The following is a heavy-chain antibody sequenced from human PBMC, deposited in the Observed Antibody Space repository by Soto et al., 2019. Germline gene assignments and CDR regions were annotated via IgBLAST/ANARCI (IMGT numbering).Heavy chain of an antibody. J-gene: IGHJ4*02. V-gene: IGHV3-48*03. CDR1: GFTFSSYE. CDR2: ISGGADTI. D-gene: IGHD3-10*01. CDR3: ARCYFGSGTYCF. Sequence: EVQLVESGGGLVKPGGSLRLSCTTSGFTFSSYEMNWVRQAPGKGLEWVSYISGGADTIYYADSVKGRFTISRDNAKNSLYLQMNSLRVEDTAVYYCARCYFGSGTYCFWGQGTLVTVSS.